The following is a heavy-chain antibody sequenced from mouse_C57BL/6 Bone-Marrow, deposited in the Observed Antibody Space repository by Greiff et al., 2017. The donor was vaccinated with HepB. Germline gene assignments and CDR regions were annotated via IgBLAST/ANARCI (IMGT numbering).Heavy chain of an antibody. CDR2: IHPNSGST. CDR1: GYTFTSYW. D-gene: IGHD2-10*01. J-gene: IGHJ4*01. V-gene: IGHV1-64*01. Sequence: QVQLKQPGAELVKPGASVKLSCKASGYTFTSYWMHWVKQRPGQGLEWIGMIHPNSGSTNYNEKFKSKATLTVDKSSSTAYMQLSSLTSEDSAVYYCASSYSYYAMDYWGQGTSVTVSS. CDR3: ASSYSYYAMDY.